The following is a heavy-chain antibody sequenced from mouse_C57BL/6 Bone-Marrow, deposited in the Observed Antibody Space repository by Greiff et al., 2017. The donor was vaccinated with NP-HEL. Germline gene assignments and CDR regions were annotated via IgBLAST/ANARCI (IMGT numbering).Heavy chain of an antibody. CDR1: GYTFTSYW. CDR3: ARCRVVGSRGLYY. J-gene: IGHJ2*01. CDR2: IDPSDSYT. D-gene: IGHD1-1*01. Sequence: QVQLQQPGAELVMPGASVKLSCKASGYTFTSYWMHWVKQRPGQGLEWIGEIDPSDSYTNYNQKFKGKSTLTVDKSSSTAYMQLSSLTSEDAAVYYCARCRVVGSRGLYYWGQGTTLTVSS. V-gene: IGHV1-69*01.